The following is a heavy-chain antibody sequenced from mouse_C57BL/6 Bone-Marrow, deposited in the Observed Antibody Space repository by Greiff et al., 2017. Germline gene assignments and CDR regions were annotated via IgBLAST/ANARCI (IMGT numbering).Heavy chain of an antibody. CDR2: ISDGGSYT. V-gene: IGHV5-4*01. Sequence: EVQLVESGGGLVKPGGSLKLSCAASGFTFSSYAMSWVRQTPEKRLEWVATISDGGSYTYYPDNVKGRFTISRDNAKNNLYLQMSHLKSEDTAMYYCARDYYGNRDDFDYWGQGTTLTVSS. CDR3: ARDYYGNRDDFDY. CDR1: GFTFSSYA. J-gene: IGHJ2*01. D-gene: IGHD2-1*01.